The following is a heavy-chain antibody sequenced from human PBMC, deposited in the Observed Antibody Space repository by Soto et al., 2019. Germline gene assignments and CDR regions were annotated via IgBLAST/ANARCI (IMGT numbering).Heavy chain of an antibody. CDR1: GFTFSSYW. CDR3: ARVPLPASYYYYGMDV. CDR2: INSDGSST. J-gene: IGHJ6*02. V-gene: IGHV3-74*01. Sequence: EVQLVESGGGLVQPGGSLRLSCAASGFTFSSYWMHWVRQAPGKGLVWVSRINSDGSSTSYADSVKGRFTISRDNAKNTLYLQMNSLRAEDTSVYYCARVPLPASYYYYGMDVWGQGTTVTVSS.